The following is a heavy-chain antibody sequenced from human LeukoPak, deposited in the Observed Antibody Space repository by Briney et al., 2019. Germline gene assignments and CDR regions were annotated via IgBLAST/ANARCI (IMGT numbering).Heavy chain of an antibody. CDR2: IHYSGST. D-gene: IGHD6-19*01. CDR1: GGSISSYY. Sequence: SETLSLTCTVSGGSISSYYWSWIRQPPGKGLEWIGYIHYSGSTNYNPSLKSRVTISVDTSKNQFSLKLSSLIAADTAVYYCTRKSVAVRDAFDIWGQGTMVTVSS. CDR3: TRKSVAVRDAFDI. V-gene: IGHV4-59*01. J-gene: IGHJ3*02.